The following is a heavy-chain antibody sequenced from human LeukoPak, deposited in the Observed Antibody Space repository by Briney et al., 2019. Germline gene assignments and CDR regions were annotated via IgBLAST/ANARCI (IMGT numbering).Heavy chain of an antibody. J-gene: IGHJ4*02. D-gene: IGHD6-19*01. Sequence: GRSLRLSCAASGFTFSSYAMHWVRQAPGKGLGWGAVISYDVSNKYYADSVKGRFTISRDNSKNTLYLQMNSLRAEDTAVYYCARAVAGVWGYYFDYWGQGTLVTVSS. V-gene: IGHV3-30*04. CDR1: GFTFSSYA. CDR2: ISYDVSNK. CDR3: ARAVAGVWGYYFDY.